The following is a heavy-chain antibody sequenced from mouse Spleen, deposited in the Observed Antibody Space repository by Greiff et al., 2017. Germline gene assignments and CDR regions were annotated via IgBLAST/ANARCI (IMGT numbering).Heavy chain of an antibody. Sequence: QVQLQQSGAELVRPGTSVKVSCKASGYAFTNYLIEWVKQRPGQGLEWIGVINPGSGGTNYNEKFKGKATLTADKSSSTAYMQLSSLTSDDSAVYFCAREGTYGNYGAYWGQGTLVTVSA. CDR1: GYAFTNYL. CDR3: AREGTYGNYGAY. V-gene: IGHV1-54*01. D-gene: IGHD2-1*01. CDR2: INPGSGGT. J-gene: IGHJ3*01.